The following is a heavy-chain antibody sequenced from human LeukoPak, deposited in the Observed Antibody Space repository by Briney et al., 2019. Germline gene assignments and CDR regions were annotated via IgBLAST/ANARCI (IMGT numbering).Heavy chain of an antibody. D-gene: IGHD5-18*01. Sequence: SETLSLTCAVYGGSFSGYYWSWIRQPPGKGLEWIGEINHSGSTNYNPSLKSRVTISVDTSKNQFSLKLSSVTAADTAVYYCARRSDTATTNAFDIWGQGTMVTVSS. CDR3: ARRSDTATTNAFDI. J-gene: IGHJ3*02. V-gene: IGHV4-34*01. CDR2: INHSGST. CDR1: GGSFSGYY.